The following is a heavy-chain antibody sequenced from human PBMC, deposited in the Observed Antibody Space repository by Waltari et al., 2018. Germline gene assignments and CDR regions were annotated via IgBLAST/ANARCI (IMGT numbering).Heavy chain of an antibody. Sequence: EVQLLESGGGVRRPGGCLRLSCAASGFSFDADGMRWVRQAAGKGLECVSSINWNGGSTCYADSVRGRFTISRDNAKNSLYLQMNSLRADDTALYYCAREKLMGEYIDYWGQGTLVTVSS. V-gene: IGHV3-20*04. CDR1: GFSFDADG. J-gene: IGHJ4*02. D-gene: IGHD2-15*01. CDR2: INWNGGST. CDR3: AREKLMGEYIDY.